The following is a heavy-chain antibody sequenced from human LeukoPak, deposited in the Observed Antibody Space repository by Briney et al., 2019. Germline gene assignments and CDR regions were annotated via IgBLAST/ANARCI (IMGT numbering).Heavy chain of an antibody. J-gene: IGHJ4*02. CDR3: ARGKVVAGTPGQNSWDY. CDR2: ICTSGDT. CDR1: GGSISSYY. D-gene: IGHD6-19*01. V-gene: IGHV4-4*07. Sequence: SETLSLTCTVSGGSISSYYWNWIRQPAGKGLEWIGRICTSGDTSYNPSLKSRVTVSVDTSRNQFSLKLSAVTAADTAVYYCARGKVVAGTPGQNSWDYWGQGTLVTVSS.